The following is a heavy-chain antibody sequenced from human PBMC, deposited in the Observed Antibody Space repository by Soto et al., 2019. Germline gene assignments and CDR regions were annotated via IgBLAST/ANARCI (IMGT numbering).Heavy chain of an antibody. D-gene: IGHD2-15*01. J-gene: IGHJ4*02. CDR3: AREGYCSGGSCYSSTFDY. Sequence: PGGSLRLSCAASGFTFSSYAMHWVRQAPGKXLEWVAVISYDGSNKYYADSVKGRFTISRDNSKNTLYLQMNSLRAEDTAVYYCAREGYCSGGSCYSSTFDYWGQGTLVTVSS. V-gene: IGHV3-30-3*01. CDR2: ISYDGSNK. CDR1: GFTFSSYA.